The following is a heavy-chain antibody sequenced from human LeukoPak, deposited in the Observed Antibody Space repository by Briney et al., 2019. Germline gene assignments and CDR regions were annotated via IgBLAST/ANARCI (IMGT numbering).Heavy chain of an antibody. D-gene: IGHD6-19*01. CDR2: ITGSGTTI. CDR1: GFTFSDYN. V-gene: IGHV3-48*01. J-gene: IGHJ4*03. Sequence: GGSLRLSCAASGFTFSDYNMNWVRHAPGKWLEWVSYITGSGTTIFYADSVKGRFTISRANVKNSLYLQMNSLRAEDTAVYYCARPTSSGWYSHWGQGTVVTVSS. CDR3: ARPTSSGWYSH.